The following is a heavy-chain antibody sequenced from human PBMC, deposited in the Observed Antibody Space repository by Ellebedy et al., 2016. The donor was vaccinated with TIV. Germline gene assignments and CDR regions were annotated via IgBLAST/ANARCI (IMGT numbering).Heavy chain of an antibody. CDR3: AREAGTSGWYSGFQH. V-gene: IGHV3-23*01. Sequence: GESLKISCAASGFTFSTYAMNWVRQAPGTGLEWVSAISGSGGNTYYADSVKGRFTISRDNSKNTLYLQINSLRAEDTAVYYCAREAGTSGWYSGFQHWGQGTLVTVSS. D-gene: IGHD6-19*01. J-gene: IGHJ1*01. CDR1: GFTFSTYA. CDR2: ISGSGGNT.